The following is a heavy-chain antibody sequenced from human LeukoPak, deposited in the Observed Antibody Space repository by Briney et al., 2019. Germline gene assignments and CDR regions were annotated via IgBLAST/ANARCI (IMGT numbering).Heavy chain of an antibody. D-gene: IGHD6-13*01. CDR2: INPSGGST. CDR3: ARDPTAADTYYYYYYGMDV. V-gene: IGHV1-46*01. J-gene: IGHJ6*02. CDR1: GYTFTSYY. Sequence: ASVTVSCTASGYTFTSYYMHWVRQAPGQGLEWMGIINPSGGSTSYAQKFQGRVTMTRDTSTSTVYMELSSLRSEDTAVYYCARDPTAADTYYYYYYGMDVWGQGTTVTVSS.